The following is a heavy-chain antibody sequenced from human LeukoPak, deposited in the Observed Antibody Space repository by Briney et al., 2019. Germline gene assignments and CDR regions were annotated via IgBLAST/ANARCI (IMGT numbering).Heavy chain of an antibody. V-gene: IGHV4-38-2*01. CDR3: ATHSSGPYYFDY. Sequence: SETLSLTCAVSGYSISSGYYWDWIRQPPGKGLEWIGSIYHSGSTYYSPSLKSRVTISVDTSKNQFSLKLSSVTAADTAVYYCATHSSGPYYFDYWGQGTLVTVSS. D-gene: IGHD6-19*01. J-gene: IGHJ4*02. CDR2: IYHSGST. CDR1: GYSISSGYY.